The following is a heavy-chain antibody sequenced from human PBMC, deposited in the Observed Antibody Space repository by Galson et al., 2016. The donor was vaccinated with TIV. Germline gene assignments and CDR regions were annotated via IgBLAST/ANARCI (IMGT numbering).Heavy chain of an antibody. CDR3: ARSGDYGDY. D-gene: IGHD4-17*01. CDR1: EHTIITYD. J-gene: IGHJ4*02. Sequence: SVKVSCKASEHTIITYDINWVRQAAGQTLEWMGWMNPISGATRFSQKFRGRVTMTRNTSETTAYMELSSLTSEDTAVYYCARSGDYGDYWGQGTLVTVSS. CDR2: MNPISGAT. V-gene: IGHV1-8*02.